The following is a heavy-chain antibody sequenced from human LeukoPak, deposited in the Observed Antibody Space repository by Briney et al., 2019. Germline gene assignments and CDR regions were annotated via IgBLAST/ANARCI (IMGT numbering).Heavy chain of an antibody. CDR1: GGSISSYY. D-gene: IGHD3-22*01. CDR2: INHSGST. J-gene: IGHJ3*02. V-gene: IGHV4-34*01. CDR3: ARSITMIVVVIRPVDAFDI. Sequence: SETLSLTCTVSGGSISSYYWSWIRQPPGKGLEWIGEINHSGSTNYNPSLKSRVTISVDTSKNQFSLKLSSVTAADTAVYYCARSITMIVVVIRPVDAFDIWGQGTMVTVSS.